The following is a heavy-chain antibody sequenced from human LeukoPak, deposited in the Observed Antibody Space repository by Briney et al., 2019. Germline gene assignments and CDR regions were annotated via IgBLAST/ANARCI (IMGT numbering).Heavy chain of an antibody. Sequence: GRSLRLSCAASGFTFDDYAMHWVRQAPGKGLEWVSGISWNSGSIGYADSVKGRFTISRDNAKNSLYLQMNSLRAEDTALYYCAKQSQYQLPTNYYGMDVWGQGTTVTVSS. CDR3: AKQSQYQLPTNYYGMDV. CDR1: GFTFDDYA. CDR2: ISWNSGSI. J-gene: IGHJ6*02. V-gene: IGHV3-9*01. D-gene: IGHD2-2*01.